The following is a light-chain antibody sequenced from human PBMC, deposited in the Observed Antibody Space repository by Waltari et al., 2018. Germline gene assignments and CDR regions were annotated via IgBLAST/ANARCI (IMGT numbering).Light chain of an antibody. J-gene: IGLJ3*02. CDR3: QSHDGSVSGPM. V-gene: IGLV1-40*01. Sequence: QSVLTQPPSVSGAPGQRVTISCTGSSSNIGAGYDVHWHQQLPGTAPRLLIFGNNNPPSGVPDRFSGSKSGTSAFLAITGLQAGDGGDYYCQSHDGSVSGPMFGGGTKLTVL. CDR2: GNN. CDR1: SSNIGAGYD.